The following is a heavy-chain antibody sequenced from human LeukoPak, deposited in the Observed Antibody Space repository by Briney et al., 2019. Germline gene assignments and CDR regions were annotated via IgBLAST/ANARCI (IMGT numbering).Heavy chain of an antibody. V-gene: IGHV3-74*03. CDR1: GFTFSNHW. CDR2: INGDGSTT. CDR3: AREGSLGRYLSFDY. Sequence: GGSLRLSCAASGFTFSNHWIHWVRQVPGKGLVWVSRINGDGSTTMYADSVKGRFTVSRDNAKRTLYLQMNSLRGEDTAVYFCAREGSLGRYLSFDYWGQGTLVTVSS. J-gene: IGHJ4*02. D-gene: IGHD2-2*02.